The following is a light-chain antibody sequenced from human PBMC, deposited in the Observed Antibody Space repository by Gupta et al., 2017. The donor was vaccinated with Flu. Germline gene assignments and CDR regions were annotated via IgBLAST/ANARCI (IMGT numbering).Light chain of an antibody. Sequence: PGERATLSCSASQSVSNTYVAWYQHKPGQAPRLLIYGASSRATGIPDRFSGSGSGTDFTLIISRLESEDFAVYYCQQYGTSPWMFGQGTKVE. CDR1: QSVSNTY. CDR2: GAS. V-gene: IGKV3-20*01. J-gene: IGKJ1*01. CDR3: QQYGTSPWM.